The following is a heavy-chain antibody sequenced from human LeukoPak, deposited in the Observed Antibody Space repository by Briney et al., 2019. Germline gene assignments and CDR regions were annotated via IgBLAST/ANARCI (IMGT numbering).Heavy chain of an antibody. CDR3: ARDPSALAGYFDY. CDR2: INSDGSST. CDR1: GFTFSNYW. J-gene: IGHJ4*02. D-gene: IGHD6-19*01. V-gene: IGHV3-74*01. Sequence: GGSLTLSCEASGFTFSNYWMQCVRQAPGKGLVWVSRINSDGSSTNYADSVQGRFTISRDNAKNTLYLQMNSLRAEDTAVYFCARDPSALAGYFDYWGQGTLVTVSS.